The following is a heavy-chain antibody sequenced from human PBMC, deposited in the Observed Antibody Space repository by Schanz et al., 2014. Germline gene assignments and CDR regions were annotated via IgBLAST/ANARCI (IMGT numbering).Heavy chain of an antibody. J-gene: IGHJ4*02. CDR2: INPSGDST. Sequence: QVQLVQSGAEVKKPGASVKVSCKASGNTFTRYHMHWVRQAPGQGLEWMGIINPSGDSTSYAQKFQGRVTMTRDTSTTTAYMELRSLRSDDTAVYYCARGQYFDYWGQGTLVTVSS. CDR1: GNTFTRYH. CDR3: ARGQYFDY. V-gene: IGHV1-46*01.